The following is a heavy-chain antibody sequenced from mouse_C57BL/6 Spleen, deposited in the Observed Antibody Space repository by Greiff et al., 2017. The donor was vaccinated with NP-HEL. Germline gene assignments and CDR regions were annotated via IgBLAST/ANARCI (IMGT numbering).Heavy chain of an antibody. CDR3: ARDHYGNYFDY. D-gene: IGHD2-1*01. V-gene: IGHV5-16*01. J-gene: IGHJ2*01. CDR1: GFTFSDYY. Sequence: EVHLVESEGGLVQPGSSMKLSCTASGFTFSDYYMAWVRQVPEKGLEWVANINYDGSSTYYLDSLKSRFIISRDNAKNILYLQMSSLKSEDTATYYCARDHYGNYFDYWGQGTTLTVSS. CDR2: INYDGSST.